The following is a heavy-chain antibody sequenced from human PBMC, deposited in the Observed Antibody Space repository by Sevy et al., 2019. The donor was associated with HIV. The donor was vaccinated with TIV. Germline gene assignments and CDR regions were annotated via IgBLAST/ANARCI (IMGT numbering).Heavy chain of an antibody. CDR1: GGSLNSGSYY. Sequence: SETLSLTCTVSGGSLNSGSYYWSWIRQPPGKGLEWIGYISYSGSSNYNYSLKSRVTISVHTSNNQFSLKLSSVTAADTAVYYCARVRGSSGYYQTFGSFNWFDPWGQGTLVTVSS. CDR2: ISYSGSS. J-gene: IGHJ5*02. V-gene: IGHV4-61*01. D-gene: IGHD3-22*01. CDR3: ARVRGSSGYYQTFGSFNWFDP.